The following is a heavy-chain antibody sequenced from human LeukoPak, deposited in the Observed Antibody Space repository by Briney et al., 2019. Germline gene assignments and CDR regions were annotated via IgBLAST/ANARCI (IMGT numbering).Heavy chain of an antibody. CDR3: AKSGGCGLIDY. CDR2: IYSSGST. V-gene: IGHV4-39*01. D-gene: IGHD1-26*01. Sequence: PSETLSLTCTVSGASVSGSPYYWGWIRQPPGKGLEWIGSIYSSGSTYYNASLQSRVTISIETSKNQISLRLNSVTAADTAIYYCAKSGGCGLIDYWGQGTLVTVSS. CDR1: GASVSGSPYY. J-gene: IGHJ4*02.